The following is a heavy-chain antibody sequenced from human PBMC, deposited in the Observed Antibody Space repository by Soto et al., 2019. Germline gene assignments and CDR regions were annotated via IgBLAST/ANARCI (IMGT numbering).Heavy chain of an antibody. CDR1: GYSFTSYW. J-gene: IGHJ6*02. CDR3: ARLRYCSGGSCYYYYGMDV. CDR2: IYPGDSDT. D-gene: IGHD2-15*01. Sequence: PGESLKISCKGSGYSFTSYWIGWVRQMPGKGLEWMGIIYPGDSDTRYSPSFQGQVTISADKSISTAYLQWSSLKASDTAMYYCARLRYCSGGSCYYYYGMDVWGQATTVTVSS. V-gene: IGHV5-51*01.